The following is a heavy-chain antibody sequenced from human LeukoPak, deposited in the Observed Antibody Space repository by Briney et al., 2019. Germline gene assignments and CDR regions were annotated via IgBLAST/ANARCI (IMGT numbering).Heavy chain of an antibody. D-gene: IGHD6-13*01. CDR3: ARDQASAAVGTVYYYHGMDV. CDR1: GYTFTDYY. CDR2: INPNSGGT. Sequence: ASVKVSCKASGYTFTDYYMHWVRQAPGQGLEWMGWINPNSGGTNYAQKFQGWVTMTRDTSISTAYMELNRLRSDDMAVYYCARDQASAAVGTVYYYHGMDVWGQGTTVTVSS. J-gene: IGHJ6*02. V-gene: IGHV1-2*04.